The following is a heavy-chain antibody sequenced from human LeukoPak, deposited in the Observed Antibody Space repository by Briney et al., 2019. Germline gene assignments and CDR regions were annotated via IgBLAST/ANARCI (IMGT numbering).Heavy chain of an antibody. D-gene: IGHD3-10*01. CDR3: ARGASGDYYYYGMDV. V-gene: IGHV4-34*01. J-gene: IGHJ6*04. Sequence: SETLSLTCAVYGGSFSGYYWSWIRQPPGKGLEWVGEINDSGSTNYNPSLKSRVTISVDTSKNQFSLKLSSVTAADTAVYYCARGASGDYYYYGMDVWGEGTTVTVSS. CDR1: GGSFSGYY. CDR2: INDSGST.